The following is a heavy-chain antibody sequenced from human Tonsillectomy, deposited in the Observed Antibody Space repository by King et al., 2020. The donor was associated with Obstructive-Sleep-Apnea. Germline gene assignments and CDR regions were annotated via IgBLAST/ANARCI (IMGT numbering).Heavy chain of an antibody. J-gene: IGHJ4*02. V-gene: IGHV4-31*03. CDR1: GGSISSGGYY. D-gene: IGHD3-10*01. CDR3: ARAPYYYGSGSYTYFDY. CDR2: IYYSGST. Sequence: VQLQESGPGLVKPSQTLSLTCTVSGGSISSGGYYWSWIRQHPGKGLEWIGYIYYSGSTYYNPSLKSRVTISVDTSKNQFYLKLCAVTAADTAVYYCARAPYYYGSGSYTYFDYWGQGTLVTVSS.